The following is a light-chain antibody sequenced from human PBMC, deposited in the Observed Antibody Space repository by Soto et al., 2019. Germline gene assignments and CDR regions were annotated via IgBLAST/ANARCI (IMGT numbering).Light chain of an antibody. CDR2: GAS. CDR3: QQYGGAPPEYP. CDR1: QTVSSTY. Sequence: EIVLTQSPGTLSLSPGERATLSCRASQTVSSTYLAWYQQKPGQAPRLLIYGASSRPTGIPDRFSGSGSGTDFTLTISRLEPEDFAVYYCQQYGGAPPEYPFCQGTKLEIK. J-gene: IGKJ2*01. V-gene: IGKV3-20*01.